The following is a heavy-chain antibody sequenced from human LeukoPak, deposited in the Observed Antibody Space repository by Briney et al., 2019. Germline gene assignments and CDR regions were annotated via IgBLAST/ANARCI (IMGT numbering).Heavy chain of an antibody. J-gene: IGHJ4*02. CDR2: ITGNSDHR. CDR3: VVGGSPGY. V-gene: IGHV3-23*01. D-gene: IGHD2-15*01. Sequence: GGSLRLSCAASGFTFSSYTMGWVRQAPGKGLEWVSGITGNSDHRHYTDSVKGRFTISRDNTKNTWSLEMNSLRAEDTAVYYCVVGGSPGYWGQGTLVTVSS. CDR1: GFTFSSYT.